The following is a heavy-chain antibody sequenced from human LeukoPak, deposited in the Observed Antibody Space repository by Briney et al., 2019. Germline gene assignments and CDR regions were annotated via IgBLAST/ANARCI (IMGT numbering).Heavy chain of an antibody. Sequence: PSETLSLTCTVSGGSISSSSYYWGWIRQPPGKGLEWIGSIYYSGSTYYNPSLKSRVTISVDTSKNQFSLKLSSVTAADTAVYYCARVWVFPYYYYYMDVWGKGTTVTVSS. CDR1: GGSISSSSYY. CDR3: ARVWVFPYYYYYMDV. V-gene: IGHV4-39*07. J-gene: IGHJ6*03. D-gene: IGHD2-21*01. CDR2: IYYSGST.